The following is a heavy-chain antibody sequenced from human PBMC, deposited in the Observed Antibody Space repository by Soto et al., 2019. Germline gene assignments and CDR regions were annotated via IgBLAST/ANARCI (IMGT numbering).Heavy chain of an antibody. D-gene: IGHD3-22*01. Sequence: ASVKVSCKASGCTFSSYAISWVRQAPGQGLEWMGGIIPIFGTANYAQKFQGRVTITADESTSTAYMELSSLRSEDTAVYYCARGKREYYDSSGYYTYWGQGTLVTVSS. CDR3: ARGKREYYDSSGYYTY. V-gene: IGHV1-69*13. CDR2: IIPIFGTA. J-gene: IGHJ4*02. CDR1: GCTFSSYA.